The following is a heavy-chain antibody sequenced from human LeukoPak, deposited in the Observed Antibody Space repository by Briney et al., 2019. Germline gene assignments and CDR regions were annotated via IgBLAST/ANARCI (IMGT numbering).Heavy chain of an antibody. D-gene: IGHD3-10*01. CDR1: GFTFYDYA. V-gene: IGHV3-20*04. Sequence: PGGSLTLSCAASGFTFYDYAMSWPPQARGKGLEGVSSINGDGSSTYYADSVKGRFTISRDNSKNTLSLQMNSLRVEDTAVYSCARWGAQAGIYRAVDCWGRGTLVTVSS. CDR3: ARWGAQAGIYRAVDC. CDR2: INGDGSST. J-gene: IGHJ4*02.